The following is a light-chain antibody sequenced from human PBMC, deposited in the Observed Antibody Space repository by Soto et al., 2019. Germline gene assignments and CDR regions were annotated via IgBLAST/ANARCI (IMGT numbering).Light chain of an antibody. V-gene: IGKV4-1*01. CDR3: QQYYSTPT. Sequence: DIVMTQSPDSLAVSLGERATINCKSSQSVLYSSNNKNYLAWYQQKPGQPPKLLIYWASTRESGVPDRFSGSGSVTDFTLTISSLQAEDVAVYYCQQYYSTPTFGQGTKLETK. CDR2: WAS. CDR1: QSVLYSSNNKNY. J-gene: IGKJ2*01.